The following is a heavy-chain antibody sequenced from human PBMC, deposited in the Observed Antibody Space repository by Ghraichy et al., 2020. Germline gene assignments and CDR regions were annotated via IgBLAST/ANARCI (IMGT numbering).Heavy chain of an antibody. J-gene: IGHJ6*03. V-gene: IGHV3-48*03. Sequence: GGSLRLSCAAFGFTFSSYEMSWVRQAPGKGLEWVSDISSSGSTIHSADSVRGRFTISRDNAKNSLYLQMNSLRVEDTAVYYCARVSAGAAAISYFYMDVWGRGTTVTVSS. CDR1: GFTFSSYE. D-gene: IGHD6-13*01. CDR2: ISSSGSTI. CDR3: ARVSAGAAAISYFYMDV.